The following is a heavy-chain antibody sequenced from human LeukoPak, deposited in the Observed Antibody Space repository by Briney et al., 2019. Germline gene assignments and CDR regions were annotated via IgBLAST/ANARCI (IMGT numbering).Heavy chain of an antibody. V-gene: IGHV3-33*01. CDR3: ARVSRMLGTSTLDN. CDR1: GFTFSSYG. D-gene: IGHD1-26*01. CDR2: IWYDGSNK. J-gene: IGHJ4*02. Sequence: PGGSLRLSCAASGFTFSSYGMHWVRQAPGKGLEWVAVIWYDGSNKYYADSVKGRFTISRDNSKNTLYLQMNSLRAEDTAVYYCARVSRMLGTSTLDNWGQGTLVTVSS.